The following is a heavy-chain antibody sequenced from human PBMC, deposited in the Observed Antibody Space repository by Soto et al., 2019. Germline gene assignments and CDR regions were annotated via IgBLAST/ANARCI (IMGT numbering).Heavy chain of an antibody. Sequence: SETLSLTCTVSGGSFKSGSYSWSWIRQPPGKGLEWIGYVYHTGRTSYNPSLKSRVSISMDTSKNQFSLNLDSVTAADTAVYFCARDFAYFVSWGQGTLVTVSS. CDR1: GGSFKSGSYS. CDR3: ARDFAYFVS. D-gene: IGHD3-3*01. V-gene: IGHV4-61*01. J-gene: IGHJ4*02. CDR2: VYHTGRT.